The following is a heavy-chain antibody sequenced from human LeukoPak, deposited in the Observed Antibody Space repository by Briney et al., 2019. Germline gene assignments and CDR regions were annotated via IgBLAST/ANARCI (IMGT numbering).Heavy chain of an antibody. D-gene: IGHD6-25*01. J-gene: IGHJ4*02. CDR3: ARAAAATWRATDY. V-gene: IGHV1-2*02. CDR2: NPNSAGP. Sequence: NPNSAGPNYPHTFQGRVTMTRGTAISTAYMELSRLRFDDTAVYYCARAAAATWRATDYWGQGTLVTVSS.